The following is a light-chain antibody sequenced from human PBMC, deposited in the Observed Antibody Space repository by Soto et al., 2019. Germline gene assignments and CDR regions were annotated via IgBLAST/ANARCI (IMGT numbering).Light chain of an antibody. CDR3: QQYFSFPWT. CDR2: WAS. J-gene: IGKJ1*01. Sequence: DSVMTQSPDSLAVSLGERATMNCKSSQSVLYSSNNKNYLAWYQQRPGQPPNLLIYWASTRESGVPDRFSGSGSGTDFTLTISSLQAEDVAIYYCQQYFSFPWTFGQGTKVEIK. V-gene: IGKV4-1*01. CDR1: QSVLYSSNNKNY.